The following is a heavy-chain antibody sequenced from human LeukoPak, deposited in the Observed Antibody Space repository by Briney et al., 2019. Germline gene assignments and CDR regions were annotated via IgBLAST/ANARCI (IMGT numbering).Heavy chain of an antibody. J-gene: IGHJ4*02. CDR1: RFTFSSYG. CDR3: AKAQDIVATIGLDY. Sequence: GGSLRLSCAASRFTFSSYGMDWVRQAPGNGLEWVAFIRYDGSNKYYADPVKGRFTISRDNSKNTLYLQMNSLRAEDTAVYYCAKAQDIVATIGLDYWGQGTVVTVSS. D-gene: IGHD5-12*01. V-gene: IGHV3-30*02. CDR2: IRYDGSNK.